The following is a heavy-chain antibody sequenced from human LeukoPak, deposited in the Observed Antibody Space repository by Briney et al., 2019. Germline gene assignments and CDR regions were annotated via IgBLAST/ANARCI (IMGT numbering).Heavy chain of an antibody. CDR3: VRSGGY. D-gene: IGHD1-26*01. V-gene: IGHV3-7*05. J-gene: IGHJ4*02. Sequence: GGSLRLSCAASGFTFSSHWMNWARQAPGKGLEWVANIKEDGSEKYYVDSVKGRFTISRDNAKNSLCLQMNSLRAEDTAIYYCVRSGGYWGQGALVTVSS. CDR2: IKEDGSEK. CDR1: GFTFSSHW.